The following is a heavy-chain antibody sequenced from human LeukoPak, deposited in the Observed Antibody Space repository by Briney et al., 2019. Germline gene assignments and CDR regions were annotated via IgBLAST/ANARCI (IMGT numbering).Heavy chain of an antibody. V-gene: IGHV3-48*04. J-gene: IGHJ5*02. CDR3: ARDRDYGDYRPVSFDL. CDR1: GFTFSSYA. Sequence: PGGSLRLSCAGSGFTFSSYAMNWVRQAPGKGLEWVSFISGGSGTIYYADSVKGRFTISRDNAKNSLYLQMNSLRVEDTAVYYCARDRDYGDYRPVSFDLWGQGTLVTVSS. CDR2: ISGGSGTI. D-gene: IGHD4-17*01.